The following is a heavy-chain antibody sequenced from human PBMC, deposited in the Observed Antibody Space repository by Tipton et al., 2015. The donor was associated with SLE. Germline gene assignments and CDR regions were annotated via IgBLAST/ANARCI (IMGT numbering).Heavy chain of an antibody. D-gene: IGHD3-3*01. J-gene: IGHJ4*02. CDR2: IYYSGST. V-gene: IGHV4-30-4*01. CDR1: GGSISSGDYY. Sequence: TLSLTCTVSGGSISSGDYYWSWIRQPPGKGLEWIGYIYYSGSTYYNPSLKSRVTISVDTSKNQFSLKLSSVTAADTAVYYCARSPGFFGVAMDYCGQGTLFTLSS. CDR3: ARSPGFFGVAMDY.